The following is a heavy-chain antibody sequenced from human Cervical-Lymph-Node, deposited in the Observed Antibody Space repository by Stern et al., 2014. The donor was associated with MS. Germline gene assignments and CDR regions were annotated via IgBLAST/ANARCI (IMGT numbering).Heavy chain of an antibody. Sequence: VQLVESGAEVKKPGSSVKVSCKASGGTFSSYAISWGRQAPGQGLEWMGGIIPIFGTANYAQKFQGRVTITADESTSTAYMELSSLRSEDTAVYYCARGDSSGYAYYFDYWGQGTLVTVSS. CDR1: GGTFSSYA. CDR3: ARGDSSGYAYYFDY. J-gene: IGHJ4*02. CDR2: IIPIFGTA. V-gene: IGHV1-69*01. D-gene: IGHD3-22*01.